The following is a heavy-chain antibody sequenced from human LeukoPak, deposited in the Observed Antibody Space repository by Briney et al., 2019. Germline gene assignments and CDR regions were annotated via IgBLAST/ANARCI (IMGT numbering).Heavy chain of an antibody. Sequence: GSLRLSCAASGFTFSRYAMSWVRQAPGKGLEWVSSISSSSSYIYYADSVKGRFTISRDNAKNSLYLQMNSLRAEDTAVYYCARDPLHPADYWGQGTLVTVSS. CDR2: ISSSSSYI. D-gene: IGHD2-2*01. CDR1: GFTFSRYA. CDR3: ARDPLHPADY. V-gene: IGHV3-21*01. J-gene: IGHJ4*02.